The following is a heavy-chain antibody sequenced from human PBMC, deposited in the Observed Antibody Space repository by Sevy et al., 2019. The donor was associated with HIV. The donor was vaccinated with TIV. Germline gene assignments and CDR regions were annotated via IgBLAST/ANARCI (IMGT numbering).Heavy chain of an antibody. D-gene: IGHD3-10*01. CDR3: ARGGEVTFDI. Sequence: GGSLRLSCAASGLTVSRNYMSWVRQAPGKGLECVSDIYSGGTTYYADSVKGRFTISRDNSKNTLYLQMNSLRPEDTAVYYCARGGEVTFDIWGQGTMVTVSS. CDR2: IYSGGTT. J-gene: IGHJ3*02. CDR1: GLTVSRNY. V-gene: IGHV3-66*02.